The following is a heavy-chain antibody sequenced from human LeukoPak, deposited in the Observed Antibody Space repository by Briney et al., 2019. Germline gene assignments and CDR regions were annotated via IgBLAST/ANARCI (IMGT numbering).Heavy chain of an antibody. CDR3: ARENGTRSTVNYYYGMDV. V-gene: IGHV3-48*02. CDR2: ISDSGGII. Sequence: GGSLRLSCAVSGLSFSNCNMNWVRQAPGKGLEWVSYISDSGGIIKYADSVKGRFTISRDNAKNSLYLQMNSLRDEDTAVYYCARENGTRSTVNYYYGMDVWGQGTTVTVSS. J-gene: IGHJ6*02. D-gene: IGHD4-17*01. CDR1: GLSFSNCN.